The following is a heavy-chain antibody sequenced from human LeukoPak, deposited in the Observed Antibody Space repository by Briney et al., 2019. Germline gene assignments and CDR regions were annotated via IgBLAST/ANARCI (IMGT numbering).Heavy chain of an antibody. CDR1: GFTFRNNW. J-gene: IGHJ5*02. V-gene: IGHV4-4*02. CDR3: GRVENYTSSGPTDP. D-gene: IGHD6-25*01. CDR2: IYYSGST. Sequence: PGGSLRLSCAASGFTFRNNWMSWVRQAPGKGLEWIGNIYYSGSTYYNPSLKSRVTISVDTSKNQFSLKLTSVTAADTAVYYCGRVENYTSSGPTDPWGQGTLVTVSS.